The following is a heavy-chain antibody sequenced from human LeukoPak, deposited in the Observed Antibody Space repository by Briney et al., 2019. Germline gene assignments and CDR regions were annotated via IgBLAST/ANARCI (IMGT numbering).Heavy chain of an antibody. CDR3: ARDLARRIVGATPAY. D-gene: IGHD1-26*01. CDR1: GYTFTSYD. Sequence: ASVKVSCKASGYTFTSYDINWVRQATGQGLEWMGWMNPNSGNTNYAQKLQGRVTMTTDTSTSTAYMELRSLRSDDTAVYYCARDLARRIVGATPAYWGQGTLVTVSS. V-gene: IGHV1-18*01. CDR2: MNPNSGNT. J-gene: IGHJ4*02.